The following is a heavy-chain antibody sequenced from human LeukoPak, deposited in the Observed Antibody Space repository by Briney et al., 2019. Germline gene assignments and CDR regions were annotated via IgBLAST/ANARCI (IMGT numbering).Heavy chain of an antibody. V-gene: IGHV4-39*01. D-gene: IGHD6-13*01. CDR1: GGSISSSRYY. CDR2: IFYSGNT. Sequence: SETLSLTCNVSGGSISSSRYYWGWIRQSPGKGLEWIGSIFYSGNTYYNPSLQSRVTISVDTSKNQFSLKLSSVTAAGTAVYYCARTLGQQLVNFDYWGQGALVTVSS. J-gene: IGHJ4*02. CDR3: ARTLGQQLVNFDY.